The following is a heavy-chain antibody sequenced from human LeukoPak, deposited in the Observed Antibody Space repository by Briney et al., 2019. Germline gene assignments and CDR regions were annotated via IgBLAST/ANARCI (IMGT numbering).Heavy chain of an antibody. CDR3: ARIPVGASLIDY. CDR1: GYSISSGYY. CDR2: IYHSGST. J-gene: IGHJ4*02. Sequence: PSETLSLTCTVSGYSISSGYYWGWIRQPPGKGLKWIGSIYHSGSTYYNPSLKGRVTISVDTSKNQFSLKLSSVTAADTAVYYCARIPVGASLIDYWGQGTLVTVSS. V-gene: IGHV4-38-2*02. D-gene: IGHD1-26*01.